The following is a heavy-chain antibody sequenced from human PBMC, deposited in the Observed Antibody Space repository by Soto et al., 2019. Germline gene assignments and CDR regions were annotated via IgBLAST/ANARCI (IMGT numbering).Heavy chain of an antibody. D-gene: IGHD5-18*01. J-gene: IGHJ6*02. CDR2: ITASGGTT. V-gene: IGHV3-23*01. Sequence: EVKLLESGGGLVQPGGSLRLSCAASGFTFSSYSMSWVRQAPGKGLEWVSHITASGGTTYYADSVKGRFTISRDISRNTLYLQMNSLRAEDTALYYCARDRGYSYGYRSYYYYGMDVWGQGTTVTVSS. CDR1: GFTFSSYS. CDR3: ARDRGYSYGYRSYYYYGMDV.